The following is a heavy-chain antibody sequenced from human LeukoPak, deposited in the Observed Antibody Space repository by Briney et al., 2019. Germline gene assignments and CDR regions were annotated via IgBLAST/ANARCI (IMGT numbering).Heavy chain of an antibody. CDR2: ISSSSSYI. CDR3: ARDSRYCSGGSCYGMDV. D-gene: IGHD2-15*01. CDR1: GFTFSSHS. Sequence: GGSLRLSCAASGFTFSSHSMNWVRQAPGKGLEWVSSISSSSSYIYYADSVKGRFTISRDNAKNSLYLQMNSLRAEDTAVYYCARDSRYCSGGSCYGMDVWGKGTTVTVSS. J-gene: IGHJ6*04. V-gene: IGHV3-21*01.